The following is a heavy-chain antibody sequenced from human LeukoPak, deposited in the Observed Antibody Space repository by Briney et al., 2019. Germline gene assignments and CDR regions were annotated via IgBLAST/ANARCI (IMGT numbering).Heavy chain of an antibody. V-gene: IGHV4-4*07. CDR3: AREDYSSRGLDY. CDR2: IDISGIT. D-gene: IGHD6-13*01. J-gene: IGHJ4*02. CDR1: GVSIRTNY. Sequence: PSGTLCLTCDVSGVSIRTNYWSWIRQTPGKGLEWIGRIDISGITNYNPSLTSRVTMSLDTSKNQCSLNLSSVTAAESAVDYCAREDYSSRGLDYWGQGTLVTFSS.